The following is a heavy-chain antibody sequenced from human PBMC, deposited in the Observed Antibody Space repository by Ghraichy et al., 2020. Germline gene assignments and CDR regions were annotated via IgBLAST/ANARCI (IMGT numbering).Heavy chain of an antibody. D-gene: IGHD6-13*01. CDR2: IYYSGST. J-gene: IGHJ5*02. Sequence: SETLSLTCTVSGGSISSYYWSWIRQPPGKGLEWIGYIYYSGSTNYNPSLKSRVTISVDTSKNQFSLKLSSVTAADTAVYYCARAERGGLSSSWYGRFDPWGQGTLVTVSS. CDR1: GGSISSYY. V-gene: IGHV4-59*01. CDR3: ARAERGGLSSSWYGRFDP.